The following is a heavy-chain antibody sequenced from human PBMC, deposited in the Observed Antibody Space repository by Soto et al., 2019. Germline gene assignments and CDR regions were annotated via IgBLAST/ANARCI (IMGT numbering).Heavy chain of an antibody. J-gene: IGHJ5*02. CDR3: AREIVTAGGNNYFDP. V-gene: IGHV4-4*02. D-gene: IGHD2-21*02. Sequence: QVQLQESGPRLVKPSGSLSLTCGVSGGTVASSHWWSWVRQSPGGGLDWIGNVYHTGDTNLNPSLQSRVTISADKSNNQFSLRLNSLTAADTAVYFCAREIVTAGGNNYFDPWGPGTLVTVSS. CDR1: GGTVASSHW. CDR2: VYHTGDT.